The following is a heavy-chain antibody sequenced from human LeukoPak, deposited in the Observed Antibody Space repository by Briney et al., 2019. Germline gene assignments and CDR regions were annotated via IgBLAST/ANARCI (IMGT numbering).Heavy chain of an antibody. J-gene: IGHJ6*02. V-gene: IGHV7-4-1*02. D-gene: IGHD2-21*01. Sequence: ASVKVSCKASGYTFTSYGMNWVRQAPGQGLEWMGWINTNTGNPTYAQGFTGRFVFSLDTSVSTAYLQISSLKAEDTAVYYCARDPPIYYYYYGMDVWGQGTTVTVSS. CDR3: ARDPPIYYYYYGMDV. CDR1: GYTFTSYG. CDR2: INTNTGNP.